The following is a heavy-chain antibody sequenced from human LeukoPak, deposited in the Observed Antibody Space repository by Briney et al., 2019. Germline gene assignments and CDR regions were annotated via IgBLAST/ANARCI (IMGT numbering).Heavy chain of an antibody. CDR2: ISYDGTNK. Sequence: PGGSLRLSCAASGFTFSSYAMHWVRQAPGKGLEWVALISYDGTNKYYGDSVKGRFTISRDNSKNTVYLQMNSLRAEDTAVYYCARRNHYESKESDYWGQGTLVTVSS. V-gene: IGHV3-30*04. CDR1: GFTFSSYA. J-gene: IGHJ4*02. D-gene: IGHD3-22*01. CDR3: ARRNHYESKESDY.